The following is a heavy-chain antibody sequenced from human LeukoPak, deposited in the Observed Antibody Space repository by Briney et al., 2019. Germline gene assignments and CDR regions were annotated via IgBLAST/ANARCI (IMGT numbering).Heavy chain of an antibody. V-gene: IGHV3-30-3*01. J-gene: IGHJ4*02. CDR2: ISYDGSNK. CDR1: GXTFSSYA. CDR3: ARDDDALDY. Sequence: GGSLRLSCAASGXTFSSYAMHWVRQAPGKGLEWVAVISYDGSNKYYADSVKGRFTISRDNSKNTLYLQMNSLRAEDTAVYYCARDDDALDYWGQGTLVTVSS.